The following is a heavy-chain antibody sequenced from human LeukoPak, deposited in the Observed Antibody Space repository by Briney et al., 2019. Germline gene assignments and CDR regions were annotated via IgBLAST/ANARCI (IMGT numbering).Heavy chain of an antibody. CDR2: INHSGST. D-gene: IGHD5-12*01. CDR1: GGSISSYY. J-gene: IGHJ5*02. V-gene: IGHV4-34*01. CDR3: AREVATPLGINWFDP. Sequence: PSETLSLTCTVSGGSISSYYWSWIRQPAGKGLEWIGEINHSGSTNYNPSLKSRVTISVDTSKNQFSLKLSSVTAAGTAVYYCAREVATPLGINWFDPWGQGTLVTVSS.